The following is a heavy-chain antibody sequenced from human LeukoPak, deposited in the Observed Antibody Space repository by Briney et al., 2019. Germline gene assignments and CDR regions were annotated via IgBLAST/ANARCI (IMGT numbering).Heavy chain of an antibody. V-gene: IGHV3-48*01. Sequence: PGGSLRLSCAASGFTFSSYSMNWVRQAPGKGLEWVSYISSSSSTMYYADSVKGRFSISRDNAKKSLYLQMNSLRAEDTAVYYCATHERFGELEDYYYYTTWTSGAKGPRSPSP. J-gene: IGHJ6*03. CDR2: ISSSSSTM. D-gene: IGHD3-10*01. CDR1: GFTFSSYS. CDR3: ATHERFGELEDYYYYTTWTS.